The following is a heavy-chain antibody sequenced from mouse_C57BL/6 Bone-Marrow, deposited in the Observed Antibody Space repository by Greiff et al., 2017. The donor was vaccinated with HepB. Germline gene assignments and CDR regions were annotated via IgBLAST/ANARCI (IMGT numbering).Heavy chain of an antibody. CDR1: GYTFTSYW. V-gene: IGHV1-64*01. CDR3: ARSTVVAKDYFDY. J-gene: IGHJ2*01. CDR2: IHPNSGST. D-gene: IGHD1-1*01. Sequence: QVQLQQPGAELVKPGASVKLSCKASGYTFTSYWMHWVKQRPGQGLEWIGMIHPNSGSTNYNEKFKGKATLTADKSSSTAYMQLSSLTSEDSAVYFCARSTVVAKDYFDYWGQGTTLTVSS.